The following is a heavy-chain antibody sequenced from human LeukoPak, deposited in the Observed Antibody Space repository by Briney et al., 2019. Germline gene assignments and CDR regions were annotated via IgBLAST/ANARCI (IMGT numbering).Heavy chain of an antibody. Sequence: GGSLRLSCAASGLHFSGTAMSWVRQAPGKGLEWVSAISHDGMNAYYADSVKGRFTISRDSSKKTVSLEMSSLTAADTGVYYCAKDGAQYSSGPECDPRGQGALVTVSP. J-gene: IGHJ5*02. CDR3: AKDGAQYSSGPECDP. D-gene: IGHD6-19*01. V-gene: IGHV3-23*01. CDR2: ISHDGMNA. CDR1: GLHFSGTA.